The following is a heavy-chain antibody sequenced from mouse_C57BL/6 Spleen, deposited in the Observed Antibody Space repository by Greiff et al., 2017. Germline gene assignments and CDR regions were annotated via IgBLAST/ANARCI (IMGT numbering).Heavy chain of an antibody. CDR3: ARGDGYSWFAY. D-gene: IGHD2-3*01. J-gene: IGHJ3*01. CDR1: GYSITSGYY. CDR2: ISYDGSN. V-gene: IGHV3-6*01. Sequence: EVQVVESGPGLVKPSQSLSLTCSVTGYSITSGYYWNWIRQFPGNKLEWMGYISYDGSNNYNPSLKNRISITRDTSKNQFFLKLNSVTTEDTATYYCARGDGYSWFAYWGQGTLVTVSA.